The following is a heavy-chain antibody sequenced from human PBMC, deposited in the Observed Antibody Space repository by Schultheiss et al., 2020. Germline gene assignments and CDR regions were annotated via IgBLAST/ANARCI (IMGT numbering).Heavy chain of an antibody. CDR3: ASSYSSSSGDY. CDR1: GGTFSSYA. D-gene: IGHD6-6*01. CDR2: IIPILGIA. Sequence: SVKVSCKASGGTFSSYAISWVRQAPGQGLEWMGRIIPILGIANYAQKFQGRVTITADKSTSTAYMELSSLRSEDTAVYYCASSYSSSSGDYWGQGTLVTFSS. V-gene: IGHV1-69*04. J-gene: IGHJ4*02.